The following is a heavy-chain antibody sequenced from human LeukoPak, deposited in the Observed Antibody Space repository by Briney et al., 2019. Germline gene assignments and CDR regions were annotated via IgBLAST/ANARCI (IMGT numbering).Heavy chain of an antibody. D-gene: IGHD3-10*01. J-gene: IGHJ5*02. Sequence: SETLSLTCTVSGYSISSGYYWGWIRQPPGKGLEWIGSIYHSGSTYYNPSLKSRVTISVDTSKNQFSLKLSSVTAADTAVYYCARVTYYYGSGSPRPANWFDPWGQGTLVTVSS. CDR1: GYSISSGYY. CDR3: ARVTYYYGSGSPRPANWFDP. V-gene: IGHV4-38-2*02. CDR2: IYHSGST.